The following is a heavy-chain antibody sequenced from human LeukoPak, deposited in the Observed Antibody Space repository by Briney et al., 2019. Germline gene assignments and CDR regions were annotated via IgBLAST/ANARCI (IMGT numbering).Heavy chain of an antibody. D-gene: IGHD1-26*01. Sequence: RASVTVSCKASGGTFSSYAISWVRQAPGQGLEWMGGIIPIFGTANYAQKFQGRVTITADESTSTAYMELSSLRSEDTAVYYCARDRSGSYYGFGYWGQGTLVTVSS. V-gene: IGHV1-69*13. CDR2: IIPIFGTA. J-gene: IGHJ4*02. CDR3: ARDRSGSYYGFGY. CDR1: GGTFSSYA.